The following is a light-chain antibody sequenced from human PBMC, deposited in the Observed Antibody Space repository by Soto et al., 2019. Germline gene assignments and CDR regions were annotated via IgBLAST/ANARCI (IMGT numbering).Light chain of an antibody. J-gene: IGKJ4*01. Sequence: DIQLTQSPSSLSASVGDRVTITCRASQTISTYLTWFQQKPGNAPKVLIYDASTLPSGVPSRFSGSASGAEFTLTITCLQPEDFATDYCQQSFSPLLSFVGGTKVEIK. CDR3: QQSFSPLLS. CDR2: DAS. CDR1: QTISTY. V-gene: IGKV1-39*01.